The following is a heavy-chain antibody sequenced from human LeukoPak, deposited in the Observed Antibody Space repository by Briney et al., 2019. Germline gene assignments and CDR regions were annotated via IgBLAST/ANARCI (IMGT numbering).Heavy chain of an antibody. CDR2: INHSGNT. CDR3: ALGFHDVWEL. CDR1: SGSIASTTW. V-gene: IGHV4-4*02. Sequence: SGTLSLTCAVSSGSIASTTWWSWVRQPPGKGLEWIGEINHSGNTYYSPSLKSRVTISVDTSDNQFSLTLTSVTAADTAVYYCALGFHDVWELWGQGTLVTVSS. D-gene: IGHD1-26*01. J-gene: IGHJ1*01.